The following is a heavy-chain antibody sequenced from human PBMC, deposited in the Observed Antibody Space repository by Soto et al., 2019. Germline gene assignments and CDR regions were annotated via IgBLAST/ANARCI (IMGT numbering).Heavy chain of an antibody. CDR2: IYYSGST. CDR1: GGSISSGGYY. D-gene: IGHD3-22*01. CDR3: ARVKEYYYDSSGYYYVHAFDI. J-gene: IGHJ3*02. Sequence: SETLSLTCTVSGGSISSGGYYWSWIRQHPGKGLEWIGYIYYSGSTYYNPSLKSRVTISVDTSKNQFSLKLSSVTAADTAVYYCARVKEYYYDSSGYYYVHAFDIWGQGTMVTVSS. V-gene: IGHV4-31*03.